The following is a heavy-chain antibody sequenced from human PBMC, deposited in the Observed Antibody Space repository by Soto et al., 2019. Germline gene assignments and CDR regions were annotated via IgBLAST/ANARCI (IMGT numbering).Heavy chain of an antibody. J-gene: IGHJ6*03. CDR1: GYTFTSYD. D-gene: IGHD2-2*01. CDR3: ARGGGEYQLLERYYMDV. CDR2: MNPNSGNT. Sequence: ASVKVSCKASGYTFTSYDINWVRQATGQGLEWMGWMNPNSGNTGYAQKFQGRVTMTRNTSISTAYMELSSLRSEDTAVYYCARGGGEYQLLERYYMDVWGKGTTVTVSS. V-gene: IGHV1-8*01.